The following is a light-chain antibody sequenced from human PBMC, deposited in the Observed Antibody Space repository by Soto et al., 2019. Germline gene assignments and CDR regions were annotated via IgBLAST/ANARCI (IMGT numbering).Light chain of an antibody. J-gene: IGKJ4*01. V-gene: IGKV1-39*01. CDR1: QSINSH. CDR2: TTS. CDR3: QQCDSTPQT. Sequence: DIQMTQSPSSLSASVGDRVTITCRASQSINSHLNWYQQKPGKPPKLLIHTTSSLQSGVPSRFSGSGAGTDFTLTISSLQPEDFATYYCQQCDSTPQTFGGGTKMDIK.